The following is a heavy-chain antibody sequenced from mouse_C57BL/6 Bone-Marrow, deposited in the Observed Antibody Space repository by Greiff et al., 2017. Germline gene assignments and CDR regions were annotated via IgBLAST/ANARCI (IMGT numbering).Heavy chain of an antibody. CDR2: IYPGDGDT. CDR3: ASSGSSFYFDY. D-gene: IGHD1-1*01. CDR1: GYAFSSSW. J-gene: IGHJ2*01. V-gene: IGHV1-82*01. Sequence: QVHVKQSGPELVKPGASVKISCKASGYAFSSSWMNWVKQRPGKGLEWIGRIYPGDGDTNYNGKFKGKATLTADKSSSTAYMQLSSLTSEDSAVYFCASSGSSFYFDYWGQGTTLTVSS.